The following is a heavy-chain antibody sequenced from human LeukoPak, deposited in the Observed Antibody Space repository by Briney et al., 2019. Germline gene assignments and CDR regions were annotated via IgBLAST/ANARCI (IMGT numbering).Heavy chain of an antibody. V-gene: IGHV1-2*02. J-gene: IGHJ6*02. CDR3: ARGGWDSSGPGVYYYYGMDV. CDR2: INPNSGGT. D-gene: IGHD6-19*01. CDR1: GYTFTGYY. Sequence: ASVKVSCKASGYTFTGYYMHWVRQAPGQGLEWMGWINPNSGGTNYAQKFQGRVTMTRDTSISTAYMELSRLRSDDTAVYYCARGGWDSSGPGVYYYYGMDVWGQGTTVTVSS.